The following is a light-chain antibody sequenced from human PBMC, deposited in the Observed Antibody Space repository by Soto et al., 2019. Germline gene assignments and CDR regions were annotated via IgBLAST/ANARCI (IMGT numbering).Light chain of an antibody. J-gene: IGKJ2*01. CDR1: QRVSSSSY. Sequence: EIVLTQSPGTLSLSPGERATLSCRASQRVSSSSYLAWYQQKPGQAPRLLIYGASSRATGIPDRFSGSGSATDFTLTISRLEPEDFAVYYCRQYGSSPSYTCGQGTKLEIK. CDR3: RQYGSSPSYT. V-gene: IGKV3-20*01. CDR2: GAS.